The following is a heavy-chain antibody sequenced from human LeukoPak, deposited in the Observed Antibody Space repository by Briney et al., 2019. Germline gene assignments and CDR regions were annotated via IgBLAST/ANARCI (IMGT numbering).Heavy chain of an antibody. D-gene: IGHD1-14*01. Sequence: SGGSLRLSCVGSGFTFDDFGMHWVRHAPGKGLEWVSGISWNGGSIGYADSVKGRFTISRDNAKSTLYLQMNSLRPDDMALYYCTKASGHSSSAVDYWGQGTLVTVSS. CDR2: ISWNGGSI. V-gene: IGHV3-9*03. J-gene: IGHJ4*02. CDR3: TKASGHSSSAVDY. CDR1: GFTFDDFG.